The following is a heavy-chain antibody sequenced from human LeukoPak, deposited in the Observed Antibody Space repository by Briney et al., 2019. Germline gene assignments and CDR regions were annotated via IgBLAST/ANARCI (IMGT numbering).Heavy chain of an antibody. CDR2: IKQDGSEK. Sequence: PGGSLRLSCAASGFTFSSYWMSWVRQAPGKGLEWVANIKQDGSEKYYVDSVKGRFTISRDNAKNTLYLQMNSLRAEDTAVYYCARASASHFYYDFWSGYPGYWGQGTLVTVSS. J-gene: IGHJ4*02. CDR3: ARASASHFYYDFWSGYPGY. D-gene: IGHD3-3*01. V-gene: IGHV3-7*01. CDR1: GFTFSSYW.